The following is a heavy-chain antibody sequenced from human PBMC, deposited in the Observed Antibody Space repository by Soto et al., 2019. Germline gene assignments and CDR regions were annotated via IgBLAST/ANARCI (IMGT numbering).Heavy chain of an antibody. V-gene: IGHV2-5*02. Sequence: SGPTLVNPTQTLTLTCTFSGFSLSTSGVGVGWIRQPPGKALEWLALIYWDDDKRYSPSLKSRLTTTKDTSKNQVVLTMTNMDPVDTATYYCAHLLGGCSSKGCSPLRYDYRGQRILVTVSS. D-gene: IGHD2-2*01. J-gene: IGHJ4*02. CDR3: AHLLGGCSSKGCSPLRYDY. CDR1: GFSLSTSGVG. CDR2: IYWDDDK.